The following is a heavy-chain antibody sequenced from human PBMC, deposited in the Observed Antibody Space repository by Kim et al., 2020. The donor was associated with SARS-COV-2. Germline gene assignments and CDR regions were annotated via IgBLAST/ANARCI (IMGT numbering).Heavy chain of an antibody. CDR3: ARGGDTAIPFDY. CDR1: GGSISSYY. CDR2: IYYSGST. Sequence: SETLSLTCTVSGGSISSYYWSWIRQPPGKGLEWIGYIYYSGSTNYNPSLKSRVTISVDTSKNQFSLKLSSVTAADTAVYYCARGGDTAIPFDYWGQGTLVTVSS. D-gene: IGHD5-18*01. V-gene: IGHV4-59*13. J-gene: IGHJ4*02.